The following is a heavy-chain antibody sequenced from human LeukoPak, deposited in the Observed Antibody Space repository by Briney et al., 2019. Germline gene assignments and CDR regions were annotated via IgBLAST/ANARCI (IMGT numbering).Heavy chain of an antibody. CDR2: ISSSGSTI. J-gene: IGHJ3*02. D-gene: IGHD3-22*01. CDR1: GFTFSDYY. Sequence: GGSLRLSCAASGFTFSDYYMSWIRQAPGKGLEWVSYISSSGSTIYYADSVKARFTISRDNAKNSLYLQMNSLRAEDTAVYYCAREDYYDSSGYEGAAFDIWGQGTMVTVSS. V-gene: IGHV3-11*04. CDR3: AREDYYDSSGYEGAAFDI.